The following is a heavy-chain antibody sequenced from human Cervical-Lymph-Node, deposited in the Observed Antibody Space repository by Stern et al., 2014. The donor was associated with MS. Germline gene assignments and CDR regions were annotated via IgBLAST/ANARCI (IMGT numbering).Heavy chain of an antibody. CDR1: GFSLNTRGIC. Sequence: ESGPALVKPTQTLTMTCTIAGFSLNTRGICVSWIRQSPGKALEWLAPIDWDDDKYYSVSLKTRLTISKDASKNQVVLAVTNMDPVDTATYYCARLLTTGYFYYTMDVWGQGTTVTVPS. J-gene: IGHJ6*02. V-gene: IGHV2-70*13. CDR3: ARLLTTGYFYYTMDV. D-gene: IGHD4-17*01. CDR2: IDWDDDK.